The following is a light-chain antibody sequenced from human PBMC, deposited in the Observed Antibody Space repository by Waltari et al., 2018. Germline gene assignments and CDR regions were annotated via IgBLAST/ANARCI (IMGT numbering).Light chain of an antibody. Sequence: QSVLTQPPSVSGAPGQRVTISCTGSSSNIRAGYDVHWYQQLPGTAPKLIIYGNSNRPSGVPDRFSGSKSGTSASLAITGLQAEDEADYYCQSYDSSLSGGVFGGGTKLTVL. CDR1: SSNIRAGYD. CDR2: GNS. V-gene: IGLV1-40*01. CDR3: QSYDSSLSGGV. J-gene: IGLJ2*01.